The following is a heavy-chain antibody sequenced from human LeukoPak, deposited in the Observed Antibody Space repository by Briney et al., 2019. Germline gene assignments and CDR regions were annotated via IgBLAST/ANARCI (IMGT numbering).Heavy chain of an antibody. CDR3: VRDNDSISDK. V-gene: IGHV3-11*06. Sequence: GGSLRLSCAASGFTFSDYYISWIRQAPGKGLEWVSYIISSSSYTNYADSVKGRFTISRDNAKKSLYLQMNSLRAEDTGVYHCVRDNDSISDKWGQGTLVTVSS. D-gene: IGHD2/OR15-2a*01. CDR1: GFTFSDYY. J-gene: IGHJ1*01. CDR2: IISSSSYT.